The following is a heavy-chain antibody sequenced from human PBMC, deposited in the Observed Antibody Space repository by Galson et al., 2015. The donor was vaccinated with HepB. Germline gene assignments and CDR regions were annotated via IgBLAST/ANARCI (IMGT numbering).Heavy chain of an antibody. D-gene: IGHD6-19*01. Sequence: SVKVSCKASGGTFSSYAISWVRQAPGQGLEWMGGVIPIFGTANYAQKFQGRVTITADKSTSTAYMELSSLRSEGTAVYYCARSWGYSSGWYYFDYWGQGTLVTVSS. J-gene: IGHJ4*02. V-gene: IGHV1-69*06. CDR1: GGTFSSYA. CDR2: VIPIFGTA. CDR3: ARSWGYSSGWYYFDY.